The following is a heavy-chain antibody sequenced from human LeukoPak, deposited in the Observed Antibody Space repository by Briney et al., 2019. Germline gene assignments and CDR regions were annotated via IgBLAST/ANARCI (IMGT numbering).Heavy chain of an antibody. Sequence: PGRSLRLSCAASGFTFSSYGMHWVRQAPGKGLEWVAVISYDGSNKYYANSVKGRFTISRDNSKNTLYLQMNSLRAEDTAVHYCAKLMSPGGKLLWFGEVEYGMDVWGKGTTVTVSS. D-gene: IGHD3-10*01. V-gene: IGHV3-30*18. J-gene: IGHJ6*04. CDR1: GFTFSSYG. CDR3: AKLMSPGGKLLWFGEVEYGMDV. CDR2: ISYDGSNK.